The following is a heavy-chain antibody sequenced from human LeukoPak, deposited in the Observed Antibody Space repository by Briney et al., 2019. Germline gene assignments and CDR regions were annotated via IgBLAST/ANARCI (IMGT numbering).Heavy chain of an antibody. CDR2: IYSGGST. CDR1: GSTVSSNY. J-gene: IGHJ4*02. CDR3: ARDIPVAGKGYYFDY. Sequence: GGSLRLSCAASGSTVSSNYMTWVRQAPGKGLEWVSSIYSGGSTYYADSVKGRFTISRDNSKNTLYLQMNSLRAEDTAVYYCARDIPVAGKGYYFDYWGQGTLVTVSS. D-gene: IGHD6-19*01. V-gene: IGHV3-66*01.